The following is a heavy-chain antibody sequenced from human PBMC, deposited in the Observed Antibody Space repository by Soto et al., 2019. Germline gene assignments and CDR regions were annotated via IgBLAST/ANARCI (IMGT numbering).Heavy chain of an antibody. CDR2: IYYSGST. Sequence: SETLSLTCTVSGGSISSYYWSWIRQPPGKGLEWIGYIYYSGSTNYNPSLKSRVTISVDTSKNQFSLKLSSVTAADTAVYYCARDGLSGYESYYYGMDGWGQGPTVTVSS. D-gene: IGHD5-12*01. J-gene: IGHJ6*02. CDR3: ARDGLSGYESYYYGMDG. CDR1: GGSISSYY. V-gene: IGHV4-59*01.